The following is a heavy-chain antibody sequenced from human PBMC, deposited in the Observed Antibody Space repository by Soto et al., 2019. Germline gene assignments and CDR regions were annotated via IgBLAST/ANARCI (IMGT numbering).Heavy chain of an antibody. V-gene: IGHV6-1*01. CDR1: GDTFTSNCGA. CDR2: PYYSTKWYN. CDR3: ARDHKGMNNVGWYCYALDI. D-gene: IGHD6-19*01. J-gene: IGHJ3*02. Sequence: SETLSLTCAVSGDTFTSNCGAWICMTPSPWMGCEWVGKPYYSTKWYNYYAIPVKSRITINPDTSKNQFSLQLNSVTPADTAVYYCARDHKGMNNVGWYCYALDIWGQGTMVTVSS.